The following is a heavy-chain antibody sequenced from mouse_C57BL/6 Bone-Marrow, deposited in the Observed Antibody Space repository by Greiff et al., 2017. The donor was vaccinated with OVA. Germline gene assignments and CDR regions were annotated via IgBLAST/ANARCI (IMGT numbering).Heavy chain of an antibody. Sequence: EVKLVESGGDLVKPGGSLKLSCAASGFTFSSYGMSWVRQTPDKRLEWVATISSGGSYTYYPDSVKGRFTISRDNAKNTLYLQMSSLKSEDTAVYYCARRDGDYGFAYWGQGTLVTVSA. CDR1: GFTFSSYG. CDR3: ARRDGDYGFAY. D-gene: IGHD2-13*01. V-gene: IGHV5-6*02. J-gene: IGHJ3*01. CDR2: ISSGGSYT.